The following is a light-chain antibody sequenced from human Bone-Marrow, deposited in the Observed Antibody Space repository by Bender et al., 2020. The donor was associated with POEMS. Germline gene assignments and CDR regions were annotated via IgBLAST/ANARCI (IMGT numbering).Light chain of an antibody. CDR2: DDS. V-gene: IGLV3-21*02. CDR1: NIGSKA. J-gene: IGLJ2*01. Sequence: SYVLAQPPSVSVAPGQTASITCGGNNIGSKAVHWYQQKPGQAPVLLVYDDSDRPSGIPERFSGSSSGTIVTLTISGVQAEDEADYYCQSADSTPSYVVFGGGTKLTVL. CDR3: QSADSTPSYVV.